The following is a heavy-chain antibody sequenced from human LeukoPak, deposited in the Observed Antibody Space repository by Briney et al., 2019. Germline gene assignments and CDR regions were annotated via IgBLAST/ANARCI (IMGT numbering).Heavy chain of an antibody. CDR3: ARTRSGYDYFDY. Sequence: SETLSLTCTVSGGSISSSSYYWGWIRQPPGKGLEWIGSIYYSGSTYYNPSLKSRVTISVDTSKNQFSLKLSPVTAADTAVYYCARTRSGYDYFDYWGQGTLVTVSS. CDR2: IYYSGST. V-gene: IGHV4-39*01. J-gene: IGHJ4*02. CDR1: GGSISSSSYY. D-gene: IGHD5-12*01.